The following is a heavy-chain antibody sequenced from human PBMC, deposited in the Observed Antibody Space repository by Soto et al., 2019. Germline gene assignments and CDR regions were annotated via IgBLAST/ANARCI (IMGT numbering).Heavy chain of an antibody. CDR1: GGTFSSYA. Sequence: SVKVSCKASGGTFSSYAISWVRQAPGQGLEWMGGIIPIFGTANYAQKFQGRVTITADKSTSTAYMELSSLTSEDTAVYYCARERSIVVVPERIKYGMDVWGQGTTVTVSS. D-gene: IGHD2-2*01. J-gene: IGHJ6*01. V-gene: IGHV1-69*06. CDR2: IIPIFGTA. CDR3: ARERSIVVVPERIKYGMDV.